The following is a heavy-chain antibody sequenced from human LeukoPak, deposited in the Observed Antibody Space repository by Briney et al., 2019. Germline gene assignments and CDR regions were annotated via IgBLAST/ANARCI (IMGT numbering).Heavy chain of an antibody. Sequence: TSETLSLTCAVYGGSFSGYYWSWIRQPPGKGLEWIGEINHSGSTNYNPSLKSRVTISVDTSKNQFSLKLSSVTAADTAVYYCARILRITIFGVVPAPLDVWGKGTTVTVSS. CDR1: GGSFSGYY. V-gene: IGHV4-34*01. D-gene: IGHD3-3*01. CDR2: INHSGST. CDR3: ARILRITIFGVVPAPLDV. J-gene: IGHJ6*04.